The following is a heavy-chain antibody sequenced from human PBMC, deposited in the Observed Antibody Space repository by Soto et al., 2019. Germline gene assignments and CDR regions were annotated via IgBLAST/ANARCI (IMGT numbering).Heavy chain of an antibody. CDR1: GGTFSSHT. V-gene: IGHV1-69*08. D-gene: IGHD3-3*01. CDR2: IIPILGIT. Sequence: QVQLVQSGAEVKKPGSSVKVSCKASGGTFSSHTINWVRQAPGQGLEWMGRIIPILGITNYAQRFQGRVTIIADKFTSTAYMELSRLRSEDTAVYYCAKDGVRGDDYCCYDMDVWGRGTTVTVSS. J-gene: IGHJ6*02. CDR3: AKDGVRGDDYCCYDMDV.